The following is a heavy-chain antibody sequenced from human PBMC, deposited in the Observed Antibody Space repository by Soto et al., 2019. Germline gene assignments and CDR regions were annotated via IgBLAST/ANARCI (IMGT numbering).Heavy chain of an antibody. J-gene: IGHJ4*02. CDR2: INHSGST. CDR1: GGSFSGYY. Sequence: QVQLQQWGAGLLKPSETLSLTCAVYGGSFSGYYWSWIRQPPGKGLEWIGEINHSGSTNYNPSLTSRVTISVDTSKNQFSLKLSSVTAADTAVYYCARDYYDSGGRPTIDYWGQGTLVTVSS. D-gene: IGHD3-22*01. CDR3: ARDYYDSGGRPTIDY. V-gene: IGHV4-34*01.